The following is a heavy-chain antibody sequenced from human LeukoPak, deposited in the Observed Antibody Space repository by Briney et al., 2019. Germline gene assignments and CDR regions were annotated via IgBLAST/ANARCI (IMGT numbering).Heavy chain of an antibody. CDR1: GGSISSYY. D-gene: IGHD6-19*01. J-gene: IGHJ3*02. V-gene: IGHV4-59*01. CDR2: IYYSGST. CDR3: ASTGYSSGYDAFDI. Sequence: SETLSLTCTVSGGSISSYYWSWIRQPPGKGLEWIRYIYYSGSTNYNPSLKSRVTISVDTSKNQFSLKLSSVTAADTAVYYCASTGYSSGYDAFDIWGQGTMVTVSS.